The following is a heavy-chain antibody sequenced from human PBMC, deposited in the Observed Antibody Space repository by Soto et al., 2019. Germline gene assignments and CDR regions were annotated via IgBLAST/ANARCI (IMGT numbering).Heavy chain of an antibody. Sequence: PSETLSLTCTVSGGSISSYYWSWIRQPAGKGLEWIGRIYTSGSTNYNPSLKSRVTMSVDTSKNQFSLKLSSVTAADTAVYYCARGRSSGWYTSYYGMDVWRQGTTVTVSS. CDR3: ARGRSSGWYTSYYGMDV. CDR2: IYTSGST. CDR1: GGSISSYY. J-gene: IGHJ6*02. D-gene: IGHD6-19*01. V-gene: IGHV4-4*07.